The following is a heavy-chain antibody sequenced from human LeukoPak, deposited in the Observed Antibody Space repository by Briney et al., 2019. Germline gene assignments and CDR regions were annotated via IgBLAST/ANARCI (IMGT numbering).Heavy chain of an antibody. CDR2: IRGNGET. J-gene: IGHJ4*02. CDR3: AKASWVSSTDAVR. CDR1: GLSFSSFA. Sequence: GGSLRLSCAASGLSFSSFAMSWVRQGPARGLEWVSSIRGNGETFNADSVKGRFTLSSDSSRNTVYFQLNNLRVEDTAIYYCAKASWVSSTDAVRWGQGTLVTVSS. V-gene: IGHV3-23*01. D-gene: IGHD6-19*01.